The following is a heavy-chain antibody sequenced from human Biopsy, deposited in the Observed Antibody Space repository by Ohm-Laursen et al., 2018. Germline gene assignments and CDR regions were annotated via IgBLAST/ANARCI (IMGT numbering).Heavy chain of an antibody. CDR2: VYNGGIT. CDR3: ARTPRDSFWSGSYKRGLWFDP. CDR1: GGSFSTYY. V-gene: IGHV4-59*07. D-gene: IGHD3-3*01. J-gene: IGHJ5*02. Sequence: SDTLSLTCSVSGGSFSTYYWTWIRQPPGKGLEWIGHVYNGGITNYNPSLKSRVTISKDTSKNQFSLQVNSVTAADTAVYYCARTPRDSFWSGSYKRGLWFDPWGQGTLVIVSS.